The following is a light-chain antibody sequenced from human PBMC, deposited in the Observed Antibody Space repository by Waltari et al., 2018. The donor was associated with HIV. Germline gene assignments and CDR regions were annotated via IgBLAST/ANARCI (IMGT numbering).Light chain of an antibody. CDR3: CSYAGSYTHVV. V-gene: IGLV2-11*01. CDR1: SSDVGGYNY. J-gene: IGLJ2*01. CDR2: DVS. Sequence: QSALTQPRSVSGSPGQSVTISCTGTSSDVGGYNYVSWYQQHPGKDPKLMIYDVSKRPSGVPDRFSGSKSGNTASLTISGFQAEDEADYYCCSYAGSYTHVVFGGGTKLTVL.